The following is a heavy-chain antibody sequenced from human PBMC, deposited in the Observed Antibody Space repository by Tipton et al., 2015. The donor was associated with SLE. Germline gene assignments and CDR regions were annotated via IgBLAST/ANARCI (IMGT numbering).Heavy chain of an antibody. J-gene: IGHJ4*02. D-gene: IGHD4-17*01. CDR2: ISSSSSYI. CDR1: GFIFDDFA. Sequence: SLRLSCETSGFIFDDFAIHWVRQAPGKGLEWVSSISSSSSYIYYADSVKGRFTISRDNAKNSLYLQMNSLRAEDTAMYFCARLVGDPFVPDAALHFDFWGQGTLVTVSS. V-gene: IGHV3-21*04. CDR3: ARLVGDPFVPDAALHFDF.